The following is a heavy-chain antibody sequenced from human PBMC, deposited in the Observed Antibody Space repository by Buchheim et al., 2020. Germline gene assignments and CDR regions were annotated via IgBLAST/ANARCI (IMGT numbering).Heavy chain of an antibody. CDR3: VRLHRKTTTNYFDY. D-gene: IGHD1/OR15-1a*01. J-gene: IGHJ4*02. CDR1: GYTFTSYY. Sequence: QVQLVQSGAEVKKPGASVKVSCKASGYTFTSYYMHWVRQAPGQGLEWMGIINPIGGGTSYAQKFQVRVTMTRDTSTSTSYMELSSLRSEDTAVYYCVRLHRKTTTNYFDYWGQGTL. V-gene: IGHV1-46*01. CDR2: INPIGGGT.